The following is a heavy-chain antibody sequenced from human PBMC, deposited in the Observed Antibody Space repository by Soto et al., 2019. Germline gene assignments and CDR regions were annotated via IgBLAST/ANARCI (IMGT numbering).Heavy chain of an antibody. V-gene: IGHV4-4*07. Sequence: SETLSLTCTVSGVSISSYYWSWIRQPAGKGLEWIGRIYTSGSTNYNPSLKSRVTMSVDTSKNQFSLKLSSVTAEDTAVYYCASHNFFCGGDCNSSGMDVWGQGTTVTVSS. J-gene: IGHJ6*02. CDR1: GVSISSYY. CDR2: IYTSGST. D-gene: IGHD2-21*02. CDR3: ASHNFFCGGDCNSSGMDV.